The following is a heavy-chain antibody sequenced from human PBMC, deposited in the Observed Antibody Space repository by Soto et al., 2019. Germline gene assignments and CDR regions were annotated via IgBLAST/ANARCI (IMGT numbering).Heavy chain of an antibody. CDR1: GYTFTSYG. D-gene: IGHD3-16*02. J-gene: IGHJ4*02. CDR2: ISGYNGNT. V-gene: IGHV1-18*01. Sequence: QVQLVQSGAEVKKPGDSVKVSCKASGYTFTSYGISWVRQAPGQGLEWMGWISGYNGNTNYTQKLQGRVTLTTDTSTSTAYMELRSLRSDDTAVYYCAGADYVWGSYRPVDYWGQGTLVTVSS. CDR3: AGADYVWGSYRPVDY.